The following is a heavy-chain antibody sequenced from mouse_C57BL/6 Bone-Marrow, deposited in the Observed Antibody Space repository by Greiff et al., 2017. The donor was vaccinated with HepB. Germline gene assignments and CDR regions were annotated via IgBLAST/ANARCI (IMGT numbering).Heavy chain of an antibody. CDR2: IDPSDSYT. V-gene: IGHV1-59*01. CDR3: ARWREAWFAY. CDR1: GYTFTSYW. J-gene: IGHJ3*01. Sequence: QVQLQQPGAELVRPGTSVKLSCKASGYTFTSYWMHWVKQRPGQGLEWIGVIDPSDSYTNYNQKFKGKATLTVDTSSSTAYMQLSSLTSEDSAVYYCARWREAWFAYWGQGTLVTVSA.